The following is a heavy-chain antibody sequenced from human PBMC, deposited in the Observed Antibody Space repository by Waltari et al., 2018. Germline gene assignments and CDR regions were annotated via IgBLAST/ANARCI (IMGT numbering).Heavy chain of an antibody. CDR1: EITFSSYA. CDR2: ISGSGGTT. D-gene: IGHD1-26*01. CDR3: AKDLRFQLLSSPYFFDS. J-gene: IGHJ4*02. V-gene: IGHV3-23*01. Sequence: EAHLLESGGGLVQPGGSLRLSCAASEITFSSYAMSWVRQAPGKGLEWVSIISGSGGTTFYADSVKGRFTISRDNSKNTLYLQIHSLRVEDTAIYYCAKDLRFQLLSSPYFFDSWGPGTLVTVSS.